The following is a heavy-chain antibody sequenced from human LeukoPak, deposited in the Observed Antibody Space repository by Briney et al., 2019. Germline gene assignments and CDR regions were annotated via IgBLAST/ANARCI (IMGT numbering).Heavy chain of an antibody. V-gene: IGHV4-34*01. CDR3: ARLEGLIYFDY. CDR1: GGSFSGYY. Sequence: SETLSLTCAVYGGSFSGYYWSWIRQPPGKGLEWIGSIYYSGGTYYSPSLKSRVTISVDTSKNQFSLKLSSVTAADTAVYYCARLEGLIYFDYWGQGTLVTVSS. D-gene: IGHD1-1*01. CDR2: IYYSGGT. J-gene: IGHJ4*02.